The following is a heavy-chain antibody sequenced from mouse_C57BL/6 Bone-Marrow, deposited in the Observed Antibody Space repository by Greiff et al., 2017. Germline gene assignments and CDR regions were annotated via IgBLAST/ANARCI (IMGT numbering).Heavy chain of an antibody. CDR3: ARGYYDYDGGAWFAY. V-gene: IGHV1-82*01. CDR2: IYPGAGDT. Sequence: VQLQQSGPELVQPGASVKISCKASGYAFSSSWMNWVKQRPGKGLEWIGRIYPGAGDTNYNGKFKGKATLTADKSSSTAYMQLSSLPSEDSAVYFCARGYYDYDGGAWFAYWGQGTLVTVSA. J-gene: IGHJ3*01. CDR1: GYAFSSSW. D-gene: IGHD2-4*01.